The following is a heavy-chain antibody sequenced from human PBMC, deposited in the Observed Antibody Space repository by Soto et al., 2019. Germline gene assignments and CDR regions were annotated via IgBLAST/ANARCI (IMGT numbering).Heavy chain of an antibody. V-gene: IGHV4-31*03. CDR1: GGSISSGGYY. D-gene: IGHD6-13*01. J-gene: IGHJ6*02. Sequence: SETLSLTCTVPGGSISSGGYYWSWIRQHPGKGLEWIGYIYYSGSTYYNPSLKSRVTISVDTSKNQFSLKLSSVTAADTAVYYCARSEILAAGNYYYYYGMDVWGQGTTVTVSS. CDR2: IYYSGST. CDR3: ARSEILAAGNYYYYYGMDV.